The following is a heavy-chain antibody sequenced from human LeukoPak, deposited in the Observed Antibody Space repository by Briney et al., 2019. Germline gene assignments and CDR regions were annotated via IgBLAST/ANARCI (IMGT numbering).Heavy chain of an antibody. CDR3: ARGEGGYDSNFDV. Sequence: GTSLRLSCAASGFTVSSNYMSWVRQAPGKGLEWVSLIYSGGGTCYAESVRGRFTVSRDNSKNTLYLQMNSLRAEDTAVYYCARGEGGYDSNFDVWGQGTLVTVSS. CDR1: GFTVSSNY. V-gene: IGHV3-53*01. J-gene: IGHJ4*02. D-gene: IGHD5-12*01. CDR2: IYSGGGT.